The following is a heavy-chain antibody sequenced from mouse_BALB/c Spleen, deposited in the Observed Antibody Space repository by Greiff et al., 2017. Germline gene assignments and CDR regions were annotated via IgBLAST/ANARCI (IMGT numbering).Heavy chain of an antibody. J-gene: IGHJ2*01. Sequence: EVKLVESGPSLVKPSQTLSLTCSVTGDSITSGYWNWIRKFPGNKLEYMGYISYSGSTYYNPSLKSRISITRDTSKNQYYLQLNSVTTEDTATYYCARNYYRYDDGYYFDYWGQGTTLTVSS. CDR3: ARNYYRYDDGYYFDY. CDR1: GDSITSGY. D-gene: IGHD2-14*01. CDR2: ISYSGST. V-gene: IGHV3-8*02.